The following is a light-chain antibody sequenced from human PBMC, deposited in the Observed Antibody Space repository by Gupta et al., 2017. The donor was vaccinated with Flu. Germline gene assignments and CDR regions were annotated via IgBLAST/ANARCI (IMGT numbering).Light chain of an antibody. V-gene: IGKV3-15*01. CDR2: GAS. Sequence: PGPRPASPGERATLSSMACDGVSSKLAWYQHKRGQAPRLLIYGASTRASGIPVRFSGSGSGTEFTLTISSLQSEDFAVYHCQQDTDWPLSFGGGTKVEIK. CDR1: DGVSSK. CDR3: QQDTDWPLS. J-gene: IGKJ4*01.